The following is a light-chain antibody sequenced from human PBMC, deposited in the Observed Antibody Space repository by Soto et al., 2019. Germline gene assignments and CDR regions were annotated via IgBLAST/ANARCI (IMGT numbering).Light chain of an antibody. J-gene: IGLJ1*01. V-gene: IGLV1-51*02. CDR2: ENN. CDR3: SSFAGNSNLYV. CDR1: SSNIGNNY. Sequence: QSVLTQPPSVSAAPGQKVTISCSGSSSNIGNNYVSWYQQLPGTAPKLLIYENNKRPSGIPDRFSGSKSGTSATLGITGLQTEDEADYYCSSFAGNSNLYVFGTGTKLTVL.